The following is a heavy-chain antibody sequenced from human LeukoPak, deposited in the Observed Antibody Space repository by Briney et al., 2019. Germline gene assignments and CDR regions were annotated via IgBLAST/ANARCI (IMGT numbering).Heavy chain of an antibody. D-gene: IGHD5-18*01. CDR1: GFTFSSYW. V-gene: IGHV3-7*05. CDR3: ARDGYNYGLYYFDY. J-gene: IGHJ4*02. Sequence: GGSLRLSCAASGFTFSSYWMSWVRQAPGKGLEWVANIKQDGSEKYYVDSVKGRFTISRDNAKNSLYLQMNSLRAEDTAVCYCARDGYNYGLYYFDYWGQGTLVTVSS. CDR2: IKQDGSEK.